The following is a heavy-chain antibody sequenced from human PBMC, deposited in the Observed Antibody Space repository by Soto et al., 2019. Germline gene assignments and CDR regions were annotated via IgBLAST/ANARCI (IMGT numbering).Heavy chain of an antibody. J-gene: IGHJ4*02. CDR3: ARGRGYSSSGNPFDY. CDR1: GGTFSSYT. D-gene: IGHD6-6*01. Sequence: QVQLVQSGAEVKKPGSSVNVSCKASGGTFSSYTISWVRQAPGQGLEWMGRIIPILGIANYAQKFQGRVTITADKSTSTAYMELSSLRSEDTAVYYCARGRGYSSSGNPFDYWGQGTLVTVSS. V-gene: IGHV1-69*02. CDR2: IIPILGIA.